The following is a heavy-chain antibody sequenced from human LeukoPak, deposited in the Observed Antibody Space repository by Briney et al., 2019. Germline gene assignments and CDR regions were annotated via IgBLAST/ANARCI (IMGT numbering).Heavy chain of an antibody. CDR3: ARHVSLTGTTLRFDP. CDR2: IYYSGST. V-gene: IGHV4-59*08. Sequence: SETLSLTCTVSGGFISSYYWSWIRQPPGKGLEWIGYIYYSGSTNYNPSLKSRVTISVDTSKNQSSLKLSSVTAADTAVYYCARHVSLTGTTLRFDPWGQGTLVTVSS. CDR1: GGFISSYY. D-gene: IGHD1-7*01. J-gene: IGHJ5*02.